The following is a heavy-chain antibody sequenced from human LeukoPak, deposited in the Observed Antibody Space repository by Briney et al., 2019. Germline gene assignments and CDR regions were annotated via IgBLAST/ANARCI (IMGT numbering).Heavy chain of an antibody. D-gene: IGHD3-3*01. CDR3: ARAHDFWANWFDP. Sequence: SETLSLTCTVSGGSIGSGSYYWSWIRQPAGKGLEWIGRIYTSGSTNYNPSPKSRVTISVDTSKNQFSLKLSSVTAADTAVYYCARAHDFWANWFDPWGQGTLVTVSS. V-gene: IGHV4-61*02. J-gene: IGHJ5*02. CDR2: IYTSGST. CDR1: GGSIGSGSYY.